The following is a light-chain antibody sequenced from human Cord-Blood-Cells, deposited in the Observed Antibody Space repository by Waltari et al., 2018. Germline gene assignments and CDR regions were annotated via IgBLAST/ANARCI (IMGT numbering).Light chain of an antibody. V-gene: IGKV1-39*01. Sequence: DIQMTQSPSSLSASVGDRVTITYRAGQSISSYLNWYQQKPGKAPKLLIYAASSLQSGVPSRFSGSGSVTDFTLTISSLQPEDFATYYCQQSYSTLRFGQGTKLEIK. CDR1: QSISSY. J-gene: IGKJ2*03. CDR2: AAS. CDR3: QQSYSTLR.